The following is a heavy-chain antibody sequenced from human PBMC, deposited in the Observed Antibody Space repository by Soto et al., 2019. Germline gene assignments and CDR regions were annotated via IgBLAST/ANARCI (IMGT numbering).Heavy chain of an antibody. CDR3: VRDITPNNFASGSYTY. J-gene: IGHJ4*02. CDR2: ISSTSVYT. Sequence: QVQLVESGGGLVKPGGSVRLSCAASGFPFSNYYMNWIRQAPGKGLQWVSYISSTSVYTNYADSVKGRFTISRDNAKNSLYLQMNSLRPQDTAVYYCVRDITPNNFASGSYTYWGQGILVTVSS. CDR1: GFPFSNYY. D-gene: IGHD3-10*01. V-gene: IGHV3-11*06.